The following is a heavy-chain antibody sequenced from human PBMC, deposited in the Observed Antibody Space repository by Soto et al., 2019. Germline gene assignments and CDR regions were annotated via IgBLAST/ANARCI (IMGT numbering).Heavy chain of an antibody. Sequence: GASVKVSCKASGYTFTSYAMHWVRQAPGQRLEWMGWINAGNGNTKYSQKFQGRVTITRDTSASTAYMELSSLRSEDTAVYYCAXXXEGPGELLYGPYYYYGMDVWGQGTTVTVSS. CDR2: INAGNGNT. J-gene: IGHJ6*02. D-gene: IGHD2-2*02. V-gene: IGHV1-3*01. CDR1: GYTFTSYA. CDR3: AXXXEGPGELLYGPYYYYGMDV.